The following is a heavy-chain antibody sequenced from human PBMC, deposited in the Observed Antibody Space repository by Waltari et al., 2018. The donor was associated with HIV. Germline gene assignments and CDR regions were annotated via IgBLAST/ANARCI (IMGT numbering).Heavy chain of an antibody. D-gene: IGHD3-16*01. CDR3: TTDLVY. CDR1: GFTFSDAW. CDR2: IKRKVDGETK. J-gene: IGHJ4*01. V-gene: IGHV3-15*01. Sequence: EVQLVESGGGLVKPGGSLRLSCAASGFTFSDAWMSWVRQAPGQGLEWVVRIKRKVDGETKDYAAPVKGRFTISRDDSKNTLYLQMNSLKTEDTATYYCTTDLVYWGQGTLVTVSS.